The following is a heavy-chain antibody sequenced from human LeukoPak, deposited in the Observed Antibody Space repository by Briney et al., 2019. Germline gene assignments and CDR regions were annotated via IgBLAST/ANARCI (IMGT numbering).Heavy chain of an antibody. Sequence: PSETLSLTCAVYGGSFSNYYWGWIRQPPGKGLEWIGSIYHSGSTYYNPSLKSRVTISVDTSKNQFSLKLSSVTAADTAVYYCAREGYDAFDIWGQGTMVTVSS. CDR3: AREGYDAFDI. V-gene: IGHV4-39*07. D-gene: IGHD5-12*01. CDR2: IYHSGST. J-gene: IGHJ3*02. CDR1: GGSFSNYY.